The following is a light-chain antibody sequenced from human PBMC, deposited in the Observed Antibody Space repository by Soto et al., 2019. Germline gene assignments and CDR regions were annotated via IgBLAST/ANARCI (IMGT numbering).Light chain of an antibody. Sequence: EIVMTQSPATLSVSAGERVILFCRASQSISSDLAWYQQKPGQAPRLLIYGASTRATGIPARFSGSGSGTEFTLTISSLQSEDFAVYFCQQFNDWPLTFGQGTKLEIK. CDR1: QSISSD. CDR3: QQFNDWPLT. CDR2: GAS. V-gene: IGKV3-15*01. J-gene: IGKJ2*01.